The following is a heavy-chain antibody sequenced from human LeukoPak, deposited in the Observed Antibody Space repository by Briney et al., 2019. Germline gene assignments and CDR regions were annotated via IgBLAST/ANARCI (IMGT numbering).Heavy chain of an antibody. CDR1: GYTFTSYY. J-gene: IGHJ4*02. V-gene: IGHV1-46*01. D-gene: IGHD2-15*01. CDR2: INPSGGST. Sequence: ASVKVSCKASGYTFTSYYMHWVRQAPGQGLEWMGIINPSGGSTSYAQKFQGRVTMTRDTSTSTVYMELSSLGSEDTAVYYCAGTSSGGIDYWGQGTLVTVSS. CDR3: AGTSSGGIDY.